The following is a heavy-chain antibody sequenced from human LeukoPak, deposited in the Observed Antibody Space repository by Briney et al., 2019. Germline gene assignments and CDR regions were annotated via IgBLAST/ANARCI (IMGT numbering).Heavy chain of an antibody. CDR3: ARDETNYYYYMDV. D-gene: IGHD1-7*01. CDR1: GGTVSSYA. Sequence: SVKVSCKASGGTVSSYAISWVRQAPGQGLEWMGGIIPIVGTAKYAQKFQGRVTITADESTSTAYMELRSLRSDDTAVYYCARDETNYYYYMDVWGKGTTVTVSS. J-gene: IGHJ6*03. CDR2: IIPIVGTA. V-gene: IGHV1-69*13.